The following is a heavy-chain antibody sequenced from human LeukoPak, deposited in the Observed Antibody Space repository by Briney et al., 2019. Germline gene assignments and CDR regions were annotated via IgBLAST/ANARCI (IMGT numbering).Heavy chain of an antibody. V-gene: IGHV3-48*04. CDR2: ISSSGSTI. D-gene: IGHD6-13*01. CDR3: AREGGNVAGTFPFDY. Sequence: GGSLRLSCAAPGFTFSSYAMSWVRQAPGKGLEWVSYISSSGSTIYYADSVKGRFTISRDNAKNSLYLQMNSLRAEDTAVYYCAREGGNVAGTFPFDYWGQGTLVTVSS. CDR1: GFTFSSYA. J-gene: IGHJ4*02.